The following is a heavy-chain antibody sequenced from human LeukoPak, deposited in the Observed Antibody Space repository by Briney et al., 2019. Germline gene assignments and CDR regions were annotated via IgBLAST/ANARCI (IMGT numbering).Heavy chain of an antibody. CDR3: AREGRGYYDSSGYPSLQDAFDI. V-gene: IGHV4-59*01. CDR2: IYYSGST. Sequence: SETLSLTCTVPGGSISSYYWSWIRQPPGKGLEWIGYIYYSGSTNYNPSLKSRVTISVDTSKNQFSLKLSSVTAADTAVYYCAREGRGYYDSSGYPSLQDAFDIWGQGTMVTVSS. D-gene: IGHD3-22*01. CDR1: GGSISSYY. J-gene: IGHJ3*02.